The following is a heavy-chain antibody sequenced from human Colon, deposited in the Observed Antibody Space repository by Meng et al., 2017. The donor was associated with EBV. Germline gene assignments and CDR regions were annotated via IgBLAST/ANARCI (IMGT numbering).Heavy chain of an antibody. Sequence: QVLLQESGAGLVKPSGTLSLTFAVSGTSISTSNWWSGIRQSPGEGLEWIGAIYHNGQTNYNPSLKSRVSMSVDESKNEFSLNLKSVTAADTAVYYCARDGGVTHIPWGQGVLVTVSS. D-gene: IGHD2-8*02. CDR3: ARDGGVTHIP. CDR1: GTSISTSNW. CDR2: IYHNGQT. V-gene: IGHV4-4*02. J-gene: IGHJ5*02.